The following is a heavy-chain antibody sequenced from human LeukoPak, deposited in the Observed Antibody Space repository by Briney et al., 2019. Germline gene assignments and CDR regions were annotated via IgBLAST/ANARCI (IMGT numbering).Heavy chain of an antibody. V-gene: IGHV4-4*09. CDR2: IYTSGST. J-gene: IGHJ4*02. Sequence: SETLSLTCTVSGGSISSYYWSWIRQPPGKGLEWIGYIYTSGSTNYNPSLKSRVTISVDTSKNQFSLKLSSVTAADTAVYYCARSQGYQLLWFDYWGQGTLVTVSS. D-gene: IGHD2-2*01. CDR3: ARSQGYQLLWFDY. CDR1: GGSISSYY.